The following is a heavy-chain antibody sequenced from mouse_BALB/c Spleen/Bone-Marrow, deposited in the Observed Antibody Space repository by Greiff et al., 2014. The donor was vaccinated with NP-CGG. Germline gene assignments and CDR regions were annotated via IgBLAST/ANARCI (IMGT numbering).Heavy chain of an antibody. V-gene: IGHV14-3*02. D-gene: IGHD2-1*01. Sequence: VQLQQSGAELVKPGASVKLSCTASGFNIKDTYMHWVKQRPEQGLEWIGRIDPANGNTKYDPKFQGKATITADTSSNTAHLQLSSLTSEDTAVYYCARYGNYCYAMDYWGQGTSVTVSS. CDR1: GFNIKDTY. J-gene: IGHJ4*01. CDR3: ARYGNYCYAMDY. CDR2: IDPANGNT.